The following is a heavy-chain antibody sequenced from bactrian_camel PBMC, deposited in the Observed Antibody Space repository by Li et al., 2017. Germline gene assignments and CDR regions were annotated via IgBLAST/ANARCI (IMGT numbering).Heavy chain of an antibody. J-gene: IGHJ4*01. CDR3: AASVSCGPRRTVVHGDEYRY. CDR2: IDSRGIT. D-gene: IGHD6*01. Sequence: HVQLVESGGGSAQAGGSLRLSCAASGRTYSKWCMGWFRQISGKEREGLATIDSRGITAYADSVKGRFTISQDSARNTVYLQMNSLKTEDTAMYYCAASVSCGPRRTVVHGDEYRYWGQGTQVTVS. CDR1: GRTYSKWC. V-gene: IGHV3S53*01.